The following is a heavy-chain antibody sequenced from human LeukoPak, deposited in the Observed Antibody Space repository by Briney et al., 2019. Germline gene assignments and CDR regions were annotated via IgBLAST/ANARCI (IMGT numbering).Heavy chain of an antibody. CDR3: AREVWAHVGVVHYPGKYNWFDP. Sequence: SETLSLTCTVSGGSISSGGYYWSWIRQHPGKGLEWIGYIYYSGSTYYNPSLNSRVTISVDTSKNQFSLKLSSVTAADTAVYYCAREVWAHVGVVHYPGKYNWFDPWGQGTLVTVSS. CDR1: GGSISSGGYY. V-gene: IGHV4-31*03. J-gene: IGHJ5*02. CDR2: IYYSGST. D-gene: IGHD3-3*01.